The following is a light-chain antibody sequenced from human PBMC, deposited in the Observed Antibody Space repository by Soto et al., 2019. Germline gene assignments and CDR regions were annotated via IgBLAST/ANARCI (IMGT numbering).Light chain of an antibody. CDR2: DAS. Sequence: EIVLTQSPATLSLSLGERATLSCRASQSIGSYLAWYQHKLGQPPRLLIYDASNRATGIPVRFSGSGSGTDFTLTISRLEPEDFAVYYCQQYGSTPYSFGQGTKLEIK. CDR1: QSIGSY. J-gene: IGKJ2*03. V-gene: IGKV3-11*01. CDR3: QQYGSTPYS.